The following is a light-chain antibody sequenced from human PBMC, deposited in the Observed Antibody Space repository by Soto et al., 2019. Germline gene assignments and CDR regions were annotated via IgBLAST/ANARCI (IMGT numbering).Light chain of an antibody. CDR3: QQYGSSPLT. CDR2: GAS. CDR1: QSLSSRS. Sequence: EIVLTQSPGTLSLSPGESATLSCRASQSLSSRSLAWYQQKPGQAPRLLMYGASSRATGIPDRFSGSGSGTDFTLTISRLEPEDFAVYFCQQYGSSPLTFGGGTQVEIK. J-gene: IGKJ4*01. V-gene: IGKV3-20*01.